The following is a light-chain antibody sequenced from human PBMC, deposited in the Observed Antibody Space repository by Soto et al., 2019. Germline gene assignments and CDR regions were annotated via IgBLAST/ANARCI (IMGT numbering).Light chain of an antibody. CDR2: GAS. Sequence: EIVSMQSPGTLSLSPGERATLSGRASQSVSNNYLAWYQLKPGQAPRLLIYGASNRATGIPDRLSGSGSGTDFTLTIRRLEPEDAALYYCQQYGSSGTFGQGTKVDIK. CDR1: QSVSNNY. J-gene: IGKJ1*01. CDR3: QQYGSSGT. V-gene: IGKV3-20*01.